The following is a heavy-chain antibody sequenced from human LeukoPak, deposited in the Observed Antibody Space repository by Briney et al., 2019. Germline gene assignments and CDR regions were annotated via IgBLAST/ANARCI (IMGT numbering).Heavy chain of an antibody. CDR1: GFTFSRYW. V-gene: IGHV3-74*01. J-gene: IGHJ4*02. Sequence: PGGSLRLSCAASGFTFSRYWMHWVRQAPGKGLVWVSRINRDGSTTDYADAVKGRFTISRDNSKNTLFLQMNSLRAEDTAVYYCAKDARRTSGWYFFDYWGQGTLVTVSS. D-gene: IGHD6-19*01. CDR3: AKDARRTSGWYFFDY. CDR2: INRDGSTT.